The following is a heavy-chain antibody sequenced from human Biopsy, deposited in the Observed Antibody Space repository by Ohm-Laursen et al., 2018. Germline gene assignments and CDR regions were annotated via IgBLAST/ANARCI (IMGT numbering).Heavy chain of an antibody. V-gene: IGHV3-23*01. CDR2: ITVSADTT. Sequence: SLRLSCAASGFTFSGYAMNWVRQAPGKGLEWVSAITVSADTTYYADSVRGRFTVSRDNSQNTLYLQMNSLRAEDTAVYYCTRLAYYYYYGMDVWGQGTTVTVSS. J-gene: IGHJ6*02. D-gene: IGHD3-3*02. CDR3: TRLAYYYYYGMDV. CDR1: GFTFSGYA.